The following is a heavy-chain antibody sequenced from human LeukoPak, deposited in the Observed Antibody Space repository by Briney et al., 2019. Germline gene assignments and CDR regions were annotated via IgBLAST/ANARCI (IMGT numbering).Heavy chain of an antibody. CDR1: GFTFCDYA. Sequence: GGSLRLFCAASGFTFCDYAMNWGRQAPGKGLEWVSGISWDSRTINYADSVRGRFTISRDNAKSSLYLPMNSLRPEDTALYYCAKASTSYGYKDDAFDIWGQGTMATVSS. V-gene: IGHV3-9*01. D-gene: IGHD3-16*01. CDR2: ISWDSRTI. CDR3: AKASTSYGYKDDAFDI. J-gene: IGHJ3*02.